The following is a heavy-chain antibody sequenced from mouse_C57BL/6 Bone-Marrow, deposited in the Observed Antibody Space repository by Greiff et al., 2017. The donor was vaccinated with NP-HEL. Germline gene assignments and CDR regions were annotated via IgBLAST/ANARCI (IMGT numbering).Heavy chain of an antibody. CDR2: ISTGGSYT. CDR3: ARQDWDPFAY. D-gene: IGHD4-1*01. CDR1: GFTFSSYG. Sequence: EVQGVESGGDLVKPGGSLKLSCAASGFTFSSYGMSWVRQTPDKRLEWVATISTGGSYTYYPDSVKGRFTISRDNAKNTLYLQMSSLKSEDTAMYYGARQDWDPFAYWGQGTLVTVSA. J-gene: IGHJ3*01. V-gene: IGHV5-6*01.